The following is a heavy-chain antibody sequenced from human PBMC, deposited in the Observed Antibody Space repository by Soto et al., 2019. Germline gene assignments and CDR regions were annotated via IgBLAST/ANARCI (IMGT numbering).Heavy chain of an antibody. Sequence: ASVKVSCKVSGYTLTELSMHWVRQAPGKGLEWMGGFYPEDGETIYAQKFQGRATMTEDTSTDTAYMELSSLRSEDTAVYYCATVYGSGTPEGGYYFDYWGQGTLVTVSS. CDR2: FYPEDGET. CDR3: ATVYGSGTPEGGYYFDY. V-gene: IGHV1-24*01. D-gene: IGHD3-10*01. CDR1: GYTLTELS. J-gene: IGHJ4*02.